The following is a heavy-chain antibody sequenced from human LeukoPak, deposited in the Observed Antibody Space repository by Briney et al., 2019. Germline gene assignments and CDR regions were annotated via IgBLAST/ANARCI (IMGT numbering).Heavy chain of an antibody. Sequence: PGGSLRLSCAASGFIFSSYSMNWVRQAPGKGLEWVSYISSSSSTIYYADSVKGRFTISRDNAKNSLYLQMNSLRAEDTAVYYCARGWVSYGMDVWGQGTTVTVSS. D-gene: IGHD3-16*01. CDR1: GFIFSSYS. J-gene: IGHJ6*02. CDR2: ISSSSSTI. V-gene: IGHV3-48*04. CDR3: ARGWVSYGMDV.